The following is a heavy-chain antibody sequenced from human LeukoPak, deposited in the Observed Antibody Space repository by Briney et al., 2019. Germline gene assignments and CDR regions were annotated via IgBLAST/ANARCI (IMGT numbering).Heavy chain of an antibody. D-gene: IGHD3-22*01. V-gene: IGHV3-11*04. CDR3: ARDWPRGYYDSSDYFDY. CDR2: VSGSGSPI. CDR1: GFTFSDYY. J-gene: IGHJ4*02. Sequence: GGSLRLSCAASGFTFSDYYMSWIRQAPGKGLEWVSYVSGSGSPIYWADSVKGRFTLSRDNAKNSLYLQMNSLRAEDTAVCYCARDWPRGYYDSSDYFDYWGQGTLVTVSS.